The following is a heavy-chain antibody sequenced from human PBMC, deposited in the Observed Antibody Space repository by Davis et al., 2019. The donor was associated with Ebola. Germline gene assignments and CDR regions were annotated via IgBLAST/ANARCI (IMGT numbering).Heavy chain of an antibody. J-gene: IGHJ3*01. CDR2: INVGYGNT. D-gene: IGHD3-3*01. CDR1: GYTFTSHA. Sequence: ASVKVSCKASGYTFTSHAIHWVRQAPGQRLEWMGWINVGYGNTKYSQKLQGRVTITRDTSASTAYMELSSLKSEDTAVYYCARDRYNGATIFGVIITNAFDFWGQGTMVTVSS. V-gene: IGHV1-3*01. CDR3: ARDRYNGATIFGVIITNAFDF.